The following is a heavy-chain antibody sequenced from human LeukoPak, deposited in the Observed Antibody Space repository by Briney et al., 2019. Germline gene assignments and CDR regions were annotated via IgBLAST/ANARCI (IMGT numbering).Heavy chain of an antibody. D-gene: IGHD6-13*01. CDR1: GGSISTYY. J-gene: IGHJ4*02. CDR3: ARDGSGAAAGTLDY. V-gene: IGHV4-59*12. CDR2: IYYTGST. Sequence: SETLSLTCTVSGGSISTYYWSWIRQSPGKELEWIGYIYYTGSTNYNPSLESRATISLDTSKNQFSLKLSSVTAADTAVYYCARDGSGAAAGTLDYWGQGTLVTVSS.